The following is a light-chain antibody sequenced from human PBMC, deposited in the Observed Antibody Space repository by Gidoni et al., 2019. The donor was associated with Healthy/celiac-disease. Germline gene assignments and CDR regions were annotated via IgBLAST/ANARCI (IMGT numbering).Light chain of an antibody. CDR2: DVS. Sequence: QSALTQPASVSGSPGQPITISCTGTSSDVGGSNYVSWYQQHPGKAPKLMIYDVSNRPSGVSNRFSGSKSGNTASLTISGLQAEDEADYCCSSYTSSSTLVFGGGTKLTVL. V-gene: IGLV2-14*03. CDR1: SSDVGGSNY. CDR3: SSYTSSSTLV. J-gene: IGLJ3*02.